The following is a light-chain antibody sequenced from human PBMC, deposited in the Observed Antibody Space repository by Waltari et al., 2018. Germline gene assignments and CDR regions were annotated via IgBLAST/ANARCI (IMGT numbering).Light chain of an antibody. CDR1: GSAIDGSDF. CDR2: DVT. V-gene: IGLV2-14*03. Sequence: QSALTQPASVSGSPGQSITISCTGIGSAIDGSDFLSWYQHQPGKAPQVIIYDVTNRRSGISDRFSASKSANTASLTISGLQPEDEGDYYCTSPTGDGVILFGGGTQVTV. CDR3: TSPTGDGVIL. J-gene: IGLJ3*02.